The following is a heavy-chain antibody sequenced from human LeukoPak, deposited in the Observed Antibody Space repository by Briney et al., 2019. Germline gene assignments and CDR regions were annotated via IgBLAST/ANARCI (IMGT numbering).Heavy chain of an antibody. CDR1: GFTFSDYW. V-gene: IGHV3-7*01. J-gene: IGHJ3*02. CDR2: IKQDGSDK. D-gene: IGHD1-26*01. Sequence: GGSLRPSCAASGFTFSDYWMSWVRQAPAKGPEWVANIKQDGSDKYYVDSVKGRFTISRDNAKNSLYLQMNSLRAEDTAVYYCARDGVGATTPVIDDAFDIWGQGTMVTVSS. CDR3: ARDGVGATTPVIDDAFDI.